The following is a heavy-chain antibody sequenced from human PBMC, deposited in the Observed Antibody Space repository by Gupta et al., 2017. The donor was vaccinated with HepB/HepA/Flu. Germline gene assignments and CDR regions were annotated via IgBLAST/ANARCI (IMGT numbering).Heavy chain of an antibody. J-gene: IGHJ6*02. CDR3: ARGMLYKNPHYGMDV. V-gene: IGHV4-31*03. CDR1: GASINSGGYY. CDR2: IHYSGKT. D-gene: IGHD2-8*01. Sequence: QVQLQESGPRLVKPSETLSLTCNVSGASINSGGYYWNWIRQHPVTGLEYIGYIHYSGKTSYNPPLKSRVTISLDTSNNLFSLKLNSVTAADTAVYYCARGMLYKNPHYGMDVWGQGTPVTVS.